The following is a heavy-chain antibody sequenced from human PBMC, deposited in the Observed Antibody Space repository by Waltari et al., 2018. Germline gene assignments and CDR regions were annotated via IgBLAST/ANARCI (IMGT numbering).Heavy chain of an antibody. D-gene: IGHD5-18*01. CDR3: ARDRIQPWTIFDY. V-gene: IGHV4-4*07. J-gene: IGHJ4*02. CDR2: IYTSEST. Sequence: QVQLQESGPGLVKPSETLSLTCTVSGGSISYYYWSWIRQPAGKGLEWIGRIYTSESTNYNPSLKSRVTMSIDTSKNQFSLKLSSVTAADTAVYYCARDRIQPWTIFDYWGQGTLVTVSS. CDR1: GGSISYYY.